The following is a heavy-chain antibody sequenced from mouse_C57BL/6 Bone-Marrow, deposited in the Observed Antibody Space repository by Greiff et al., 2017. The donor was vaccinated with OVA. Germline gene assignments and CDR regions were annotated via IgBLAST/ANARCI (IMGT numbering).Heavy chain of an antibody. J-gene: IGHJ2*01. D-gene: IGHD1-1*01. CDR1: GFTFNTYA. CDR3: ARYTVHYFDY. CDR2: IRSKSSNYAT. V-gene: IGHV10-3*01. Sequence: EVKLMESGGGLVQPKGSLKLSCAASGFTFNTYAMHWVRQAPGKGLEWVARIRSKSSNYATYYADSVKDRFTITRDDSQSMRYLQMNNLETEATDMYYCARYTVHYFDYWGQGTTLTVSS.